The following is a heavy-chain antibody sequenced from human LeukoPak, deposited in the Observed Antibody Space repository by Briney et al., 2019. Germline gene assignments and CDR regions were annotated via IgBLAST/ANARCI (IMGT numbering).Heavy chain of an antibody. Sequence: GGSLRLSCAASGFTFSSYDMHWVRQAPGKGLEWVAYLRFDGSNRYFADSVKGRFTISRDNSKNTLYLQMDSLRAEDSAVYYCAKRGRGSYELDYWGQGTLVTVSS. CDR3: AKRGRGSYELDY. CDR2: LRFDGSNR. V-gene: IGHV3-30*02. D-gene: IGHD3-3*01. J-gene: IGHJ4*02. CDR1: GFTFSSYD.